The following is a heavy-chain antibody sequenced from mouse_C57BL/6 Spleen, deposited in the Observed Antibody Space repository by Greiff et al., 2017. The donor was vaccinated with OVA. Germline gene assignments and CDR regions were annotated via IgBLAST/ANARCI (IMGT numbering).Heavy chain of an antibody. CDR3: ARLEGNYVWYFDV. CDR2: INPNNGGT. CDR1: GYTFTDYN. D-gene: IGHD2-1*01. J-gene: IGHJ1*03. Sequence: VQLKESGPELVKPGASVKMSCKASGYTFTDYNMHWVKQSHGKSLEWIGYINPNNGGTSYNQKFKGKATLTVNKSSSTAYMELRSLTSEDSAVYYCARLEGNYVWYFDVWGTGTTVTVSS. V-gene: IGHV1-22*01.